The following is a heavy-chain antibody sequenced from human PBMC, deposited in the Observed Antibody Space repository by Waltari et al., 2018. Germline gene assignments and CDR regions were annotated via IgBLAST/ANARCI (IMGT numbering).Heavy chain of an antibody. CDR3: AKGQGGRRWYFDY. CDR2: ISPNSIST. V-gene: IGHV3-23*01. Sequence: EVQLLESGGGLVQPGGSLRLACTASGLSFSPYGMTRVRQAPGKGLEWVSSISPNSISTYYADSVKGRFTISRNNSKSTVILQLSSLRVEDTAIYYCAKGQGGRRWYFDYWGQGSQVTVSS. CDR1: GLSFSPYG. J-gene: IGHJ4*02. D-gene: IGHD3-16*01.